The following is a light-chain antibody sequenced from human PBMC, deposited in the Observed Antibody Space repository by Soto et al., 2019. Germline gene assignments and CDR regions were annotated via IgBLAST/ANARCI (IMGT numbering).Light chain of an antibody. CDR2: DAS. J-gene: IGKJ4*01. V-gene: IGKV3-11*01. CDR1: QSVSSS. Sequence: EIVLTQSPATLSLSPGGRATLSCRASQSVSSSLAWYQQKPGQAPRLLIYDASNRATGIPARFSGSGSGTDFTLTISSLEPEDFAVYYCQQRSNWPALTFGGGTKVDIK. CDR3: QQRSNWPALT.